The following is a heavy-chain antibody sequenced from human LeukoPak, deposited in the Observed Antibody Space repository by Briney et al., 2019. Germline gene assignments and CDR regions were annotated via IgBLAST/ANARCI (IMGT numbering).Heavy chain of an antibody. CDR2: ISRII. Sequence: QAGGSLRLSCAASGFSFSSYSFNWVRQAPGKGLEWVSYISRIISYADSVKGRFTMSRDNAKNSLYLQMNSLRAEDTAVYYCVRDTAYAFDMWGQGTMVTVSS. J-gene: IGHJ3*02. V-gene: IGHV3-48*01. CDR1: GFSFSSYS. CDR3: VRDTAYAFDM. D-gene: IGHD2-21*02.